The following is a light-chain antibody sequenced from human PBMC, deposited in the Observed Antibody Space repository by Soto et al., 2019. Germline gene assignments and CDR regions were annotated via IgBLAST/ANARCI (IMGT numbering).Light chain of an antibody. CDR3: QQYSSSWT. V-gene: IGKV3-20*01. CDR1: QSVRSN. CDR2: ATS. Sequence: EKVMTQSPATLSVSPGERATLSFRASQSVRSNLAWYQQKPGQAPRLLIYATSSRATGIPGRFSGSGSGTDFTLTISRLEPEDFAVYYCQQYSSSWTFGQGTKVDIK. J-gene: IGKJ1*01.